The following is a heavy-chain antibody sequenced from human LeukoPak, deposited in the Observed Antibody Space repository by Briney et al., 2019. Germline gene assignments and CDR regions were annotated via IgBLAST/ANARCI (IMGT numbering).Heavy chain of an antibody. CDR3: ARGRTMHSSGYYYSSGGAFDI. Sequence: KPSQTLSLTCTVSGGSISSGGYYWIWIRQHPGKGLLWIGYIYYSGSTYYNPSLKSRVTISVDTSKNQFSLKLSSVTAAATAVYYCARGRTMHSSGYYYSSGGAFDIWGQGTMVTVSS. J-gene: IGHJ3*02. CDR1: GGSISSGGYY. D-gene: IGHD3-22*01. V-gene: IGHV4-31*03. CDR2: IYYSGST.